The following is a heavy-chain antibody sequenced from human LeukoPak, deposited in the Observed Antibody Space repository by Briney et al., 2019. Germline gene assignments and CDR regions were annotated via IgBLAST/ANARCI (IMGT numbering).Heavy chain of an antibody. CDR1: GFTFIDYY. Sequence: PGGPLRLSGQASGFTFIDYYMSWVPQPPGKGLDWVANIKQDGSEKYYVDSVKGRFTISRDNAKNSLYLQMNSLRAEDTAVYYCARDQGKVVRHLDYWGQGTLVTVSS. D-gene: IGHD3-10*01. CDR2: IKQDGSEK. CDR3: ARDQGKVVRHLDY. V-gene: IGHV3-7*01. J-gene: IGHJ4*02.